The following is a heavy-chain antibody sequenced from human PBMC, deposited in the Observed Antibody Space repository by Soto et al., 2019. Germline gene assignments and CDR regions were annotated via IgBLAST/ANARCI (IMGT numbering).Heavy chain of an antibody. CDR1: EFTFSSYA. CDR2: ISYGGSNK. D-gene: IGHD1-1*01. V-gene: IGHV3-30-3*01. Sequence: GGSLRPSCAASEFTFSSYAMHWVRQAPGKGLEWVAVISYGGSNKYYADSVKGRFTISRDNSKNTLYLQMNSLRAEDTAVYYCARDRNAIFDHWGQGTLVTVSS. CDR3: ARDRNAIFDH. J-gene: IGHJ4*02.